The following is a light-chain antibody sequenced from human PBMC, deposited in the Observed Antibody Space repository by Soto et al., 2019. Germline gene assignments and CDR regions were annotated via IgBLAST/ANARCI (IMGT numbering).Light chain of an antibody. CDR1: SSDVGGYNY. CDR3: SSYTSSSRVV. J-gene: IGLJ2*01. Sequence: QSALTQPDSVSGSPGQSITISCTGTSSDVGGYNYVSWYQQHPGKAPKLMIYDVSNRPSGVSNRVSGSKSGNTASLTISXXXXXXXXDXYCSSYTSSSRVVFGGGTKLTVL. V-gene: IGLV2-14*03. CDR2: DVS.